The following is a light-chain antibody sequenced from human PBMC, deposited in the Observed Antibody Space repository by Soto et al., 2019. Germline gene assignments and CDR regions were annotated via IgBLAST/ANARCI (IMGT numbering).Light chain of an antibody. CDR3: QQYSNWPRT. V-gene: IGKV3-15*01. J-gene: IGKJ1*01. CDR1: QSISNN. Sequence: EIVMTQSPATLSVSPGERATLSCRAGQSISNNLAWYQQKPGQAPRLLIYGASTRAPGIPARFTGSGSGTEFTLTISSLQSEDFAVYYCQQYSNWPRTFGQGTKVEIK. CDR2: GAS.